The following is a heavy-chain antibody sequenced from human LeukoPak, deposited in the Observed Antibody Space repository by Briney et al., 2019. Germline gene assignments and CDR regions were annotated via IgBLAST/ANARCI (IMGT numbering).Heavy chain of an antibody. CDR2: M. V-gene: IGHV4-39*01. CDR1: GGSISSSSYY. D-gene: IGHD3-3*01. Sequence: SETLSLTCTVSGGSISSSSYYWGWIRQPPGKGLEWIGSMYYNPSLKSRVTISVDTSKNQFSLKLSSVTAADTAVYYCARHTTIFGHFGYWGQGTLVTVSS. CDR3: ARHTTIFGHFGY. J-gene: IGHJ4*02.